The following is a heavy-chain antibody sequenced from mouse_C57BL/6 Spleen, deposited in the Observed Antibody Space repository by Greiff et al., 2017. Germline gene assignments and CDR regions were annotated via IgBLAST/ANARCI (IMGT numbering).Heavy chain of an antibody. CDR1: GFTFSSYG. CDR2: ISSGGSYT. V-gene: IGHV5-6*01. Sequence: EVHLVESGGDLVKPGGSLKLSCAASGFTFSSYGMSWVRQTPDKRLEWVATISSGGSYTYYPDSVKGRFTVSRDNAKNTLYLQMSSLKSEDTAMYYCARLKDGYFDVWGTGTTVTVSS. J-gene: IGHJ1*03. CDR3: ARLKDGYFDV.